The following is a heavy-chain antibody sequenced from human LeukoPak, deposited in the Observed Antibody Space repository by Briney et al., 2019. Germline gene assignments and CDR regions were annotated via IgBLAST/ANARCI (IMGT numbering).Heavy chain of an antibody. J-gene: IGHJ6*03. V-gene: IGHV3-21*01. CDR3: ASGNCSGGSCYHPRPLKSYYYMDV. Sequence: PGGSLRLSCAASGFTFSSYSMNWVRQAPGKGLEWVSSISSSSSYIYYADSVKGRSTISRDNAENSLYLQMNSLRAEDTAVYYCASGNCSGGSCYHPRPLKSYYYMDVWGKGTTVTVSS. CDR1: GFTFSSYS. CDR2: ISSSSSYI. D-gene: IGHD2-15*01.